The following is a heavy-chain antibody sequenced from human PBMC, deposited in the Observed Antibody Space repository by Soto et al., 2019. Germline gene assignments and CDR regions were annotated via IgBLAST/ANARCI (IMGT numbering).Heavy chain of an antibody. V-gene: IGHV3-30-3*01. CDR3: ARDLGLLLMGYGMDV. D-gene: IGHD2-15*01. CDR1: GFTFSSYA. J-gene: IGHJ6*02. Sequence: QVQLVESGGGVVQPGRSLRLSCAASGFTFSSYAMHWVRQAPGKGLEWVAVISYDGSNKYYADSVKGRFTISRDNSKNTLYLQMNSLRAEDTAVYYCARDLGLLLMGYGMDVWGQGPTVTVSS. CDR2: ISYDGSNK.